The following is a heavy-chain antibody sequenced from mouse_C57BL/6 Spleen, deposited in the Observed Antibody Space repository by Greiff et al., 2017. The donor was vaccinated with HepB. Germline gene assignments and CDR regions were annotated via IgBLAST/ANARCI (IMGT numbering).Heavy chain of an antibody. V-gene: IGHV5-17*01. CDR2: ISSGSSTI. CDR3: SRSDYSNYGYFDV. J-gene: IGHJ1*03. D-gene: IGHD2-5*01. CDR1: GFTFSDYG. Sequence: EVQLVESGGGLVKPGGSLKLSCAASGFTFSDYGMHWVRQAPEKGLEWVAYISSGSSTIYYADTVKGRFTISRDNAKNTLFLQMTSLRSEDTAMYYCSRSDYSNYGYFDVWGTGTTVTVSS.